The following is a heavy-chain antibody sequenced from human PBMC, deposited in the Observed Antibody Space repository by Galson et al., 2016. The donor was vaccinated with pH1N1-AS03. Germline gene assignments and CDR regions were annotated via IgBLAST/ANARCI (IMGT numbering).Heavy chain of an antibody. CDR1: GYAFTDYY. D-gene: IGHD6-13*01. Sequence: SVKVFCKASGYAFTDYYMHLLRQAPGQGLEWMAWINTDSGGTGYAQKFQGRVTMTRDASISTTYMELSSLRSDDTAVYYCVRGSPHSSSTKYAFEFWGRGTMVTVSS. V-gene: IGHV1-2*02. CDR2: INTDSGGT. J-gene: IGHJ3*01. CDR3: VRGSPHSSSTKYAFEF.